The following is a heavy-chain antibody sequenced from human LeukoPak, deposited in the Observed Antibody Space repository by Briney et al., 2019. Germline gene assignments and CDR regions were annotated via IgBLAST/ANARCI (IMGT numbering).Heavy chain of an antibody. V-gene: IGHV3-7*01. D-gene: IGHD3-10*02. J-gene: IGHJ6*04. CDR2: IKQDGSEK. CDR3: AELGITMIGGV. Sequence: GGSLRLSCASSGFTFSSYWMSWVRQAPGKGLEWVANIKQDGSEKYYVDSVKGRFTISRDNAKNSLYLQMNSLRVEDTAVYYCAELGITMIGGVWGKGTTVTISS. CDR1: GFTFSSYW.